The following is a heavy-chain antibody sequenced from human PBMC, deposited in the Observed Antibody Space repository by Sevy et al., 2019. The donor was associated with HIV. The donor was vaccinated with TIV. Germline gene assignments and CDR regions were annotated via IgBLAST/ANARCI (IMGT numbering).Heavy chain of an antibody. CDR2: ISSSGTTI. Sequence: GGSLRPSCAASRFTFSSYEMTWVRQTPGKGLEWVSSISSSGTTIYYGDSVEGRFTISRDNPKKSLYLQMNSLRAEDTAVYYCARKGGAYDIGFDPWGQGTLVTVSS. J-gene: IGHJ5*02. CDR1: RFTFSSYE. CDR3: ARKGGAYDIGFDP. D-gene: IGHD3-22*01. V-gene: IGHV3-48*03.